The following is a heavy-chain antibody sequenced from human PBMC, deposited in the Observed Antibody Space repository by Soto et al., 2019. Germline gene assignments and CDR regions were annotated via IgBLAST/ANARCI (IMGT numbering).Heavy chain of an antibody. D-gene: IGHD5-12*01. CDR1: GGSISRSSYY. CDR3: ARQRGYSGYGGDYFDY. Sequence: PSETLSLTCTVSGGSISRSSYYWGWIRQPPGKGLEWIGSISYSGSTGYDTSRKSRCTIAVDTSKNQFSLKLSSVTAADTAVYYCARQRGYSGYGGDYFDYWGQGTLVTVS. CDR2: ISYSGST. V-gene: IGHV4-39*01. J-gene: IGHJ4*02.